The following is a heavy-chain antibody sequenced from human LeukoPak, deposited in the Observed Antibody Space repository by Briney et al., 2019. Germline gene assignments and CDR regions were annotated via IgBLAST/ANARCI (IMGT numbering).Heavy chain of an antibody. D-gene: IGHD6-19*01. Sequence: GGSLRLSCAASGFTVSSNYMNWVRQAPGKGLEWVSVIYTGGNTYYADSVKGRFTISRDNSKNTLYLQMHSLRAEDTAVYYCASPSSGQSFDIWGQGTMVTVSS. CDR1: GFTVSSNY. CDR2: IYTGGNT. V-gene: IGHV3-53*01. CDR3: ASPSSGQSFDI. J-gene: IGHJ3*02.